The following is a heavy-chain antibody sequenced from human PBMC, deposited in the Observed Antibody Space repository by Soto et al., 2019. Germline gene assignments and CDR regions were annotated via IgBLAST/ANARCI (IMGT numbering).Heavy chain of an antibody. V-gene: IGHV1-24*01. Sequence: GASVKVSCKVSGYTLTELSMHWVRQAPGKGHEWIGGFDPEDGETIYAQKYQGRVTMTEDTSTDTAYMELSSLRSEDTAVYYCATDSPKYCSSTSCFKWGWFDPWGQGTLVTVSS. CDR2: FDPEDGET. CDR3: ATDSPKYCSSTSCFKWGWFDP. D-gene: IGHD2-2*01. J-gene: IGHJ5*02. CDR1: GYTLTELS.